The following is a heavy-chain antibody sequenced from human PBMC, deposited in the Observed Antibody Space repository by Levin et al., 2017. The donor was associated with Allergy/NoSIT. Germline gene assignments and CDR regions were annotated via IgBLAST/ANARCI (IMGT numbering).Heavy chain of an antibody. V-gene: IGHV1-3*04. Sequence: GESLKISCKASGYSFTSYAMNWVRQAPGQRLEWVGWINRGNGDTRYSQNFQGRVTISRDTSATTVYMELRRLRSEDTAVYYCARGVGDYGDLNNWFNPWGQGTLVTVSS. J-gene: IGHJ5*02. CDR3: ARGVGDYGDLNNWFNP. D-gene: IGHD4-17*01. CDR1: GYSFTSYA. CDR2: INRGNGDT.